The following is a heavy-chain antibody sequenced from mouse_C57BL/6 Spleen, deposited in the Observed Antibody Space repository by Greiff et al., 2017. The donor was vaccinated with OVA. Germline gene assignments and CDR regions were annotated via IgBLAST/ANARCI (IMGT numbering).Heavy chain of an antibody. CDR1: GYTFTSYD. CDR3: ARGGYGSSYGFAY. D-gene: IGHD1-1*01. J-gene: IGHJ3*01. Sequence: VKLVESGPELVKPGASVKLSCKASGYTFTSYDINWVKQRPGQGLEWIGWIYPRDGSTKYNEKFKGKATLTVDTSSSTAYMELHSLTSEDSAVYFCARGGYGSSYGFAYWGQGTLVTVSA. V-gene: IGHV1-85*01. CDR2: IYPRDGST.